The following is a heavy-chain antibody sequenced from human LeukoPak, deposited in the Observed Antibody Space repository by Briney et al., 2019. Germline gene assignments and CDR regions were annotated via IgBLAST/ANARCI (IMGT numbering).Heavy chain of an antibody. CDR1: DGSVSSSSHY. J-gene: IGHJ5*02. CDR2: ISYSGVT. V-gene: IGHV4-39*07. D-gene: IGHD6-13*01. CDR3: ARGYSSSWYFNWFDP. Sequence: PSETLSLTCTVSDGSVSSSSHYWGWIRQPPGKGLEWIATISYSGVTYYNPSLNSRISMSIDTSKSQFSLNLTSVTAADTAIYYCARGYSSSWYFNWFDPWGQGTLVTVSS.